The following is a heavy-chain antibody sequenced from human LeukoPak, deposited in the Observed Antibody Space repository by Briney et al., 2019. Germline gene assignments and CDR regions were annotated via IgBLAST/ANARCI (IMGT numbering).Heavy chain of an antibody. CDR2: IYYSGST. CDR3: AGSEHRYYYYGMDV. V-gene: IGHV4-30-4*01. CDR1: GGSISSGDYY. J-gene: IGHJ6*02. D-gene: IGHD3-10*01. Sequence: SETLSLTCTVSGGSISSGDYYWSWIRQPPGKGLERIGYIYYSGSTYYNPSLKSRVTISVDTSKNQFSLKLSSVTAADTAVYYCAGSEHRYYYYGMDVWGQGTTVTVSS.